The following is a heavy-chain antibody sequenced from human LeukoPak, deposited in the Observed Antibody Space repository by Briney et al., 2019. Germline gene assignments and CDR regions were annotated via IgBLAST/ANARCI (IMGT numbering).Heavy chain of an antibody. D-gene: IGHD2-15*01. CDR1: GFTFSSYA. V-gene: IGHV3-23*01. CDR3: ARDGEGQGYCSGGSCYGTDY. CDR2: ISGSGGST. J-gene: IGHJ4*02. Sequence: GGSLRLSCAASGFTFSSYAMSWVRQAPGKGLEWVSAISGSGGSTYYADSVKGRFTISRDNSKNTLYLQMNSLRAEDTAVYYCARDGEGQGYCSGGSCYGTDYWGQGTLVTVSS.